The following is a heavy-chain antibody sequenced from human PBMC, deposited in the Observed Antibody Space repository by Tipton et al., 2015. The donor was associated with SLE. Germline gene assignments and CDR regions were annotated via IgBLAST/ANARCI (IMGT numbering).Heavy chain of an antibody. Sequence: QSGPEVKKPGASVKVSCKASGYTFTSYGISWVRQAPGQGLEWMGWISACNGNTNYAQKLQGRVTMTTDTSTSTAYMELRSLRSDDTAVYYCARVRLTYYYDSSPDAFDIWGQGTMVTVSS. CDR2: ISACNGNT. CDR3: ARVRLTYYYDSSPDAFDI. D-gene: IGHD3-22*01. J-gene: IGHJ3*02. CDR1: GYTFTSYG. V-gene: IGHV1-18*01.